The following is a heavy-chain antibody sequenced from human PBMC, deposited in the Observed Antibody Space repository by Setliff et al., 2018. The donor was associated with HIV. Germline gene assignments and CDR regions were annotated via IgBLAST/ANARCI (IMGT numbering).Heavy chain of an antibody. J-gene: IGHJ6*03. CDR3: ANSYSASGNYHYYDYLDV. Sequence: GESLKISCKGSGYSFTSYWISWVRQMPGKGLEWVANIKQDGGEKYYVDSVKGRFTMSRDNSKNTLYLQMNSLRIEDSGAYYCANSYSASGNYHYYDYLDVWGKGTTVTVSS. CDR2: IKQDGGEK. CDR1: GYSFTSYW. V-gene: IGHV3-7*02. D-gene: IGHD3-10*01.